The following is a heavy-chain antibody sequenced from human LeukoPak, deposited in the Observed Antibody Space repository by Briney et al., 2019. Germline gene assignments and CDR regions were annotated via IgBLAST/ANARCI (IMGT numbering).Heavy chain of an antibody. CDR2: ISGSGGST. CDR1: GFTFSSYA. V-gene: IGHV3-23*01. J-gene: IGHJ4*02. CDR3: AKDNRITIFGVVDTLFDY. D-gene: IGHD3-3*01. Sequence: PGGSLRLSCAASGFTFSSYAMSWVRQAPGKGLEWVSAISGSGGSTYYADSVKGRFTISRDNSKNTLYLQMNSLRAEDTAVYYCAKDNRITIFGVVDTLFDYWGQGTLVTVSS.